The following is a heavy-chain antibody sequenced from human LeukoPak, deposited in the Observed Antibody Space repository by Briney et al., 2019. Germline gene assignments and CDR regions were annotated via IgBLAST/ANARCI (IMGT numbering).Heavy chain of an antibody. Sequence: PGGSLRLACEASGSTFSSYAMSWVRQAPGKGLEWVSAISGSGGTTNYADSVKGRLTISRDNSKNTLYLQMNSLRAEDTAVYYCAKRTPYSSGSYYFDYWGQGTLVTVSS. V-gene: IGHV3-23*01. CDR2: ISGSGGTT. CDR1: GSTFSSYA. CDR3: AKRTPYSSGSYYFDY. J-gene: IGHJ4*02. D-gene: IGHD3-22*01.